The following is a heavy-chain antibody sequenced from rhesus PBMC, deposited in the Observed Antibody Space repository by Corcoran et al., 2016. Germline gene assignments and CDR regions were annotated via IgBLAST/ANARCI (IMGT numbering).Heavy chain of an antibody. D-gene: IGHD4-29*01. CDR1: GASTRANY. CDR3: AKAGVATDFDY. Sequence: QVQLQESGPGLVKPSAPLPLTCAASGASTRANYWIWIRQAPGRGLEWNGRIYGSRGTTDYNPSLKSRVAISIDTSNNQLSLKVNDVTAADTAVYYCAKAGVATDFDYWGQGVLVTVSS. J-gene: IGHJ4*01. CDR2: IYGSRGTT. V-gene: IGHV4S2*01.